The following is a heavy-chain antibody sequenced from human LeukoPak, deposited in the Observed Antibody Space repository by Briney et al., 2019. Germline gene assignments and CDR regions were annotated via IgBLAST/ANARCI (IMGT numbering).Heavy chain of an antibody. D-gene: IGHD6-13*01. J-gene: IGHJ3*02. CDR1: GFTFSNYW. V-gene: IGHV3-7*01. CDR2: INLDGSEK. Sequence: QPGGSLRLSCAASGFTFSNYWMAWVRQAPRKGLEWVANINLDGSEKDYVDSLKGRCTISRDDAKNSLYLQVNPLRAEDTAVYYCARDSEKSSSFAFDIWGQGTVVTVSS. CDR3: ARDSEKSSSFAFDI.